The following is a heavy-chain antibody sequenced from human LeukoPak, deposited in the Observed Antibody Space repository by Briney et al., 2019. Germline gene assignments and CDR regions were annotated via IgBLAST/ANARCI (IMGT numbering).Heavy chain of an antibody. J-gene: IGHJ4*02. D-gene: IGHD1-26*01. CDR2: IYSSGTT. CDR3: ARGAAFSGSYSLDF. V-gene: IGHV3-53*01. Sequence: GGSLRLSCAASGFTVSSNCMSWVRQAPGKGLEWVSVIYSSGTTFYAYSVKGRFTISRDNSKNTLFLQMSGLRDDDTAVYYCARGAAFSGSYSLDFWGQGTLVTVSS. CDR1: GFTVSSNC.